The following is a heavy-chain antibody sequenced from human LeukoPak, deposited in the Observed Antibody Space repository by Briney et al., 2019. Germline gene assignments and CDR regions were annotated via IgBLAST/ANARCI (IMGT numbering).Heavy chain of an antibody. CDR3: ARGRTGYYFDY. J-gene: IGHJ4*02. CDR1: GFTFSSYS. Sequence: PGGSLRLSCAASGFTFSSYSINWVRQAPGKGLEWVSYISSSGSPIYYADSVRGRFTISRDNAKNSLYLQMDGLRAEDTAVYYCARGRTGYYFDYWGQGTLVTVSS. D-gene: IGHD3/OR15-3a*01. CDR2: ISSSGSPI. V-gene: IGHV3-48*01.